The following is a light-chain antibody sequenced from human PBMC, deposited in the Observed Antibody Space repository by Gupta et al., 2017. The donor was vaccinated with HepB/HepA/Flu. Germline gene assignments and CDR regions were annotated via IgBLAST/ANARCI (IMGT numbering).Light chain of an antibody. V-gene: IGKV1-9*01. CDR2: AAS. CDR3: QQLDNYRLT. Sequence: DIQLTQSPSLLSASVGDRVTITCRASQDITTYLVWYQQKPGKAPQVLIYAASTLRSGVPSRFRGSGSGTEFTLTISSLQPEDFATYYCQQLDNYRLTFGPGTKVDVK. CDR1: QDITTY. J-gene: IGKJ3*01.